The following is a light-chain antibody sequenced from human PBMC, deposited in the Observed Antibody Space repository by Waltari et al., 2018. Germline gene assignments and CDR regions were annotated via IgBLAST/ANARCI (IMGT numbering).Light chain of an antibody. CDR2: DAS. J-gene: IGKJ4*01. CDR3: QQYLHLLS. V-gene: IGKV1-33*01. Sequence: DIQMTQSPSSLSASVGDRVTITCQAREDISKYLNWYQQKPGKAPQLLSYDASNLETGVPSRFSGGGAGTDFSLTITSLQPEDFATYYCQQYLHLLSFGGGTKVDLK. CDR1: EDISKY.